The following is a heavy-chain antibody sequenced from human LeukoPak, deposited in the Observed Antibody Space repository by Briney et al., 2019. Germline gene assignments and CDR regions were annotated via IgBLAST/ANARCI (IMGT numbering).Heavy chain of an antibody. CDR3: ARHGFIAVALYDY. J-gene: IGHJ4*02. CDR2: INHSGST. Sequence: NPSETLSLTCAVYGGSFSGYYWSWIRQPPGKGLEWIGEINHSGSTNYNPSLKSRVTISVDTSKNQFSLKLSSVTAADTAVYYCARHGFIAVALYDYWGQGTLVTVSS. V-gene: IGHV4-34*01. CDR1: GGSFSGYY. D-gene: IGHD6-19*01.